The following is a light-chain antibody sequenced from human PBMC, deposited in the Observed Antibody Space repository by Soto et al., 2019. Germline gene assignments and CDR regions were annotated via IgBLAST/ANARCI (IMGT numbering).Light chain of an antibody. CDR2: DAS. J-gene: IGKJ4*01. V-gene: IGKV1-33*01. CDR1: QDISNF. Sequence: DIQMTQSPSSLSASVGDRVTIPCQASQDISNFLNWYQQKPGKAPKLLIYDASTLETGVPPRFSASGSGTHFTFTISSLQPEDIATYYCQQYMNLPLAFGGGTKVEI. CDR3: QQYMNLPLA.